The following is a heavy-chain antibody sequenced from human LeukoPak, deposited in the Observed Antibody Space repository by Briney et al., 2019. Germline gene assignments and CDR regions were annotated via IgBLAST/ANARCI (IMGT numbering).Heavy chain of an antibody. CDR2: ISSGGGGT. Sequence: QSGGSLRLSCAASGFTFSSYAMSWVRQAPGKGLEWVSAISSGGGGTYYADSVKGRFTISRDNSKNTLFLQMNSLRAEDTAVYFCAKRGVIYGAPVGYFDYWGQGTLVTVSS. V-gene: IGHV3-23*01. CDR3: AKRGVIYGAPVGYFDY. J-gene: IGHJ4*02. CDR1: GFTFSSYA. D-gene: IGHD3-16*02.